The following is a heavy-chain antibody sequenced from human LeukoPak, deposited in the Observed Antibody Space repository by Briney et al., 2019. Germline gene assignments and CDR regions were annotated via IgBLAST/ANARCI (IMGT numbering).Heavy chain of an antibody. CDR1: GFTFSSYS. D-gene: IGHD3-22*01. CDR3: ARDHDRYDSSGYPY. CDR2: ISSSSSYI. V-gene: IGHV3-21*01. J-gene: IGHJ4*02. Sequence: GGSLRPSCAASGFTFSSYSMNWVRQAPGKGLEWVSSISSSSSYIYYADSVKGRFTISRDNAKNSLYLQMNSLRAEDTAVYYCARDHDRYDSSGYPYWGQGTLATVSS.